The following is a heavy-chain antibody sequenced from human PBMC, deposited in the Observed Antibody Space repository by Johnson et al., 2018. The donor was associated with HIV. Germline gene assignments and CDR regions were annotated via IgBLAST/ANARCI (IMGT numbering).Heavy chain of an antibody. CDR3: ARGGKRVMAAFDI. J-gene: IGHJ3*02. CDR2: IRSKANSYAT. D-gene: IGHD3-16*01. Sequence: VQLVESGGGLVKPGGSLRLSCAASGITFSDYYMSWIRQAPGKGLEWVGRIRSKANSYATAYAASVKGRFTISRDNSKNTLYLQMNSLRAEDTAVYYCARGGKRVMAAFDIWGQGTMVTVSS. V-gene: IGHV3-72*01. CDR1: GITFSDYY.